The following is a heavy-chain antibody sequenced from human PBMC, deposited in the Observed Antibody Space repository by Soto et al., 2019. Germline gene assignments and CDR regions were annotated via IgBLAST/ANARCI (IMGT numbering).Heavy chain of an antibody. D-gene: IGHD6-19*01. CDR2: IKQDGSEK. V-gene: IGHV3-7*01. CDR3: ARVAYFNGWIFDY. CDR1: GFTFSSYW. J-gene: IGHJ4*01. Sequence: PGGSLRLSCAASGFTFSSYWMSWVRQAPGKGLEWVANIKQDGSEKYFVDSVRGRFTLSRDNAKNSLQLQLNSLRAEDTAIYFCARVAYFNGWIFDYWGQGTPVTVSS.